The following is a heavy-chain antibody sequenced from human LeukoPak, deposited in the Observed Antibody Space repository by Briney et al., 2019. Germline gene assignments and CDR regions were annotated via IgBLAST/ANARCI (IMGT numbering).Heavy chain of an antibody. CDR1: GFTFSSYG. D-gene: IGHD1-26*01. J-gene: IGHJ4*02. Sequence: GGSLRLSCAASGFTFSSYGMHWVRQAPGKGLEWVALIRYDGSNKYYADSVKGRFTISRDNSKNTLYLQMNSLRAEDTAVYYCATSGSYHQYFDYWGQGTLVTVSS. CDR2: IRYDGSNK. CDR3: ATSGSYHQYFDY. V-gene: IGHV3-30*02.